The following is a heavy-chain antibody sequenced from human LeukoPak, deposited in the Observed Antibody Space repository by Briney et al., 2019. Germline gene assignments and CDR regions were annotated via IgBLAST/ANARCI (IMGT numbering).Heavy chain of an antibody. CDR3: AKDQGYSYYYLDY. D-gene: IGHD5-18*01. V-gene: IGHV3-23*01. Sequence: QTGGSLRLSCAASGSTFDTHAMSWVRQAPGKGLEWVSGINGNGASTYYSDSVKGRFTISRDNSKNTLYLQMSTLRAEDTAVYYCAKDQGYSYYYLDYWGQGTLVTVSS. CDR1: GSTFDTHA. CDR2: INGNGAST. J-gene: IGHJ4*02.